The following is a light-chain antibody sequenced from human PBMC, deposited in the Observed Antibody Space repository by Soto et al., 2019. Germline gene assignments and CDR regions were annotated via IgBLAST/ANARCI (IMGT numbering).Light chain of an antibody. Sequence: DVQLTQSPSFLSASVGDRVTITCRASQDLGTYLAWYQQKPGKAPELLIYAASTLQSGAPSRFSGSGSGTEFTLTLSSRQPEDFATYYCQQLNSYLSITFGQGTRLEIK. CDR2: AAS. V-gene: IGKV1-9*01. J-gene: IGKJ5*01. CDR1: QDLGTY. CDR3: QQLNSYLSIT.